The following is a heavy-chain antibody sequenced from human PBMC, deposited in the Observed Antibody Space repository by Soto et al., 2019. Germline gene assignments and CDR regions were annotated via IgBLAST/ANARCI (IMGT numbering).Heavy chain of an antibody. V-gene: IGHV3-74*01. CDR3: ASFMTTVVGLAQ. CDR1: GFTFSSYW. J-gene: IGHJ4*02. Sequence: GGSLRLSCAASGFTFSSYWMHWVRQAPGKGLVWVSRINSDGSSTSYADSVKGRFTISRDNAKNTLYLQMNSLRAEDTAVYYCASFMTTVVGLAQWGQGTLVTVSS. CDR2: INSDGSST. D-gene: IGHD4-17*01.